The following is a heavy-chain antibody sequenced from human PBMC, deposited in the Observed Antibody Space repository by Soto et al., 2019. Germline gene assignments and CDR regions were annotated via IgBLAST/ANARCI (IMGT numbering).Heavy chain of an antibody. J-gene: IGHJ3*02. CDR2: INSDGSNT. V-gene: IGHV3-74*01. CDR3: ARDTHEDYDFWSGYYDAFDI. D-gene: IGHD3-3*01. Sequence: GGSLRLSCAASGFTFSSYWMHWVRQAPGKGLVWVSRINSDGSNTSYADSVKGRFTISRDNAKNTLYLQMNSLRAEDTAVYYCARDTHEDYDFWSGYYDAFDIWGQGTMVTVSS. CDR1: GFTFSSYW.